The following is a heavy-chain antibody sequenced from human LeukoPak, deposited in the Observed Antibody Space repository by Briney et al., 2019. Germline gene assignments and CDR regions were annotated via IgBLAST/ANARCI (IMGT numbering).Heavy chain of an antibody. CDR1: GFTFSNYG. V-gene: IGHV3-30*02. D-gene: IGHD3-10*01. CDR3: ARAYFGDLFGWFDP. CDR2: IHYDGTNK. J-gene: IGHJ5*02. Sequence: GGSQRLSCTGSGFTFSNYGMHWVRQAPGKGLEWVAFIHYDGTNKYYAESVKGRFTISRVDFKNTVFLQMDSLRTEDTAVYFCARAYFGDLFGWFDPWGQGTLVTVSS.